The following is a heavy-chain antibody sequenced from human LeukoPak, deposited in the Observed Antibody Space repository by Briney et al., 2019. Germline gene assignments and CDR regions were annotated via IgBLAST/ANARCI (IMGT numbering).Heavy chain of an antibody. J-gene: IGHJ4*02. D-gene: IGHD6-19*01. Sequence: GASVKVSCKASGGTFSSYAISWVRQAPGQGLEWMGRIIPILGIANYAQKFQGRVTITADKSTSTAYMELSSLRSEDTAVYYCARGPEGSGYFDDWGQGTLVTVSS. V-gene: IGHV1-69*04. CDR1: GGTFSSYA. CDR2: IIPILGIA. CDR3: ARGPEGSGYFDD.